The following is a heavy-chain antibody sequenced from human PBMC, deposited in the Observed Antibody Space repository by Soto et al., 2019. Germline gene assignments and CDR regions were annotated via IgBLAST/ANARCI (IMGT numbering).Heavy chain of an antibody. CDR1: GYSFNIYW. CDR3: ARRLDGYNFGNVFDY. D-gene: IGHD5-12*01. V-gene: IGHV5-51*01. J-gene: IGHJ4*02. CDR2: VYPDDSDT. Sequence: GESLKISCKASGYSFNIYWIGWVRQLPGKGLEWMGVVYPDDSDTIYSPSFQGQVTISVDRSISTAYLQWSSLKASDTAMYYCARRLDGYNFGNVFDYWGQGTLVTVSS.